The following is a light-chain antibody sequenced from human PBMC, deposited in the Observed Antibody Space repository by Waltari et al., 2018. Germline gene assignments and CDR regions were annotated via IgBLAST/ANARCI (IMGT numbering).Light chain of an antibody. CDR1: SSNIGRNS. CDR3: AAWDDSLNLI. J-gene: IGLJ2*01. V-gene: IGLV1-44*01. CDR2: SNN. Sequence: QSVLTQPPSASGTPGQRVTIPCSGSSSNIGRNSVDWYQQVPGTAPKLLIYSNNQRPSGVPVRFSGSKSGTSASLAISGLQSEDEAEYFCAAWDDSLNLIFGVGTKLTVL.